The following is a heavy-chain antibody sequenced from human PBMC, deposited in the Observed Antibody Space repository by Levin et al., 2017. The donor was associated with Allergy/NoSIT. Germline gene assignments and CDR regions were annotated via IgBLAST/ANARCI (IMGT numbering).Heavy chain of an antibody. Sequence: ASVKVSCKASGYTFTSYYMHWVRQAPGQGLEWMGIINPSGGSTSYAQKFQGRVTMTRDTSTSTVYMELSSLRSEDTAVYYCARDQYCSSTSCYTGMYYYYGMDVWGQGTTVTVSS. CDR2: INPSGGST. J-gene: IGHJ6*02. V-gene: IGHV1-46*01. CDR3: ARDQYCSSTSCYTGMYYYYGMDV. D-gene: IGHD2-2*02. CDR1: GYTFTSYY.